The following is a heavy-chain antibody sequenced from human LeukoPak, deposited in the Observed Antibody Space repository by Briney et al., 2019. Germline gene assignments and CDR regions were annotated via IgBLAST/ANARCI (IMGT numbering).Heavy chain of an antibody. CDR1: GGSVCSGSYY. CDR3: ARVRAAAGTGNLFDY. CDR2: IYYSGST. D-gene: IGHD6-13*01. V-gene: IGHV4-61*01. Sequence: SETLSLTCAVSGGSVCSGSYYWSWIRQPPGKGLEWIGYIYYSGSTNYNPSLKSRVTISVDTSKNQFSLKLSSVTAADTAVYYCARVRAAAGTGNLFDYWGQGTLVTVSS. J-gene: IGHJ4*02.